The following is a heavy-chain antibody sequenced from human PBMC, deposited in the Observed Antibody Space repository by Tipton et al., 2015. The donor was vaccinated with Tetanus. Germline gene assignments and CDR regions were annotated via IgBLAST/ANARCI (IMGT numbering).Heavy chain of an antibody. CDR2: ISAYNGKT. J-gene: IGHJ6*02. CDR1: GYNFVNFG. CDR3: ARVQEQRNYYYGMDV. V-gene: IGHV1-18*01. D-gene: IGHD6-25*01. Sequence: QLVQSGAEVKEPGASVKVSCKASGYNFVNFGISWVRQAPGQGLEWMGWISAYNGKTKYAQRLQGRVTMTTDRSASTAYMDLRRLRSDDTAVYYCARVQEQRNYYYGMDVWGQGTTVTVSS.